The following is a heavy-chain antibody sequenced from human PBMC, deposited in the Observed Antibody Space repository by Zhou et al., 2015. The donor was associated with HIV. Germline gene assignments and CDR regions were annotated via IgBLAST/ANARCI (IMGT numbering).Heavy chain of an antibody. D-gene: IGHD2-15*01. Sequence: QAQLVQSGAEVKKPGSSVKVSCKASGGTFNTHAITWVRQAPGQGLEWMGGIIPMFGTANYAEKFQGRLTITADEPTTTVFMDLTRLKSEDTAIYFCARGNQVLSDVGYYYYYMDVWGAGTTVTVSS. CDR1: GGTFNTHA. CDR3: ARGNQVLSDVGYYYYYMDV. J-gene: IGHJ6*03. CDR2: IIPMFGTA. V-gene: IGHV1-69*01.